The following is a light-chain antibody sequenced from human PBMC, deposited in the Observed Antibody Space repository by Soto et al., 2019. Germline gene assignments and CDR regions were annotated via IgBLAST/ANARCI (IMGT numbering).Light chain of an antibody. CDR2: AAS. CDR3: QQLSSYPVT. CDR1: QDIGIY. Sequence: IQLTQSPSSLSASVGERVTLSCRASQDIGIYLAWYQQKPGKAPNLLIYAASSLQRGVPSRFSGSGSGTDFTLTIRSLQPEDFATYHCQQLSSYPVTFGQGTKVDIK. V-gene: IGKV1-9*01. J-gene: IGKJ1*01.